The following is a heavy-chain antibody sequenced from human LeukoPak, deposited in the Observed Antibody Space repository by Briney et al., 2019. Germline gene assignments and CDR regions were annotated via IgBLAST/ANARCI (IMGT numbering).Heavy chain of an antibody. J-gene: IGHJ4*02. Sequence: PSETLSLTCAVYGGSFRGFYWSWVRQAPGQGLEWVSYISSSCDTIYYADSVKGRFTISRDNAKNSLYLQMNSLRDEDTAVYYCARESDYGGNMDYWGQGTLVTVSS. CDR3: ARESDYGGNMDY. CDR1: GGSFRGFY. CDR2: ISSSCDTI. V-gene: IGHV3-48*02. D-gene: IGHD4-23*01.